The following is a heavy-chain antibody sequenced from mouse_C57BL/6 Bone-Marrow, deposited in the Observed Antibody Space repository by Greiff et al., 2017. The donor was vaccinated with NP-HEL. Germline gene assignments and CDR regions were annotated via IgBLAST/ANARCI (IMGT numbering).Heavy chain of an antibody. D-gene: IGHD2-1*01. CDR3: VRGGYGNSAY. CDR1: GFTFNTYA. CDR2: IRRKSSNYAT. J-gene: IGHJ3*01. Sequence: EVHLVESGGGLVQPKGSLKLSCAASGFTFNTYAMHWVRQAPGKGLEWVASIRRKSSNYATYYADSVKDRFTISRDDSPSMLYLQINNLKTEDTAMYYCVRGGYGNSAYWGQGTLVTISA. V-gene: IGHV10-3*01.